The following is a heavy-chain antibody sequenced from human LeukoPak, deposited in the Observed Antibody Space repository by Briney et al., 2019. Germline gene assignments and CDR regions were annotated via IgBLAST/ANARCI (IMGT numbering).Heavy chain of an antibody. D-gene: IGHD2-2*01. CDR1: GYTFTSYG. V-gene: IGHV1-18*04. CDR3: ARDPGERPADNYYYYGMDV. CDR2: ISAYNGNT. J-gene: IGHJ6*04. Sequence: ASVKVSCKASGYTFTSYGISWVRQAPGQGLEWMGWISAYNGNTNYAQKLQGRVTMTTDTSTSTAYMELRSLRSDDTAVYYCARDPGERPADNYYYYGMDVWGKGTTATVSS.